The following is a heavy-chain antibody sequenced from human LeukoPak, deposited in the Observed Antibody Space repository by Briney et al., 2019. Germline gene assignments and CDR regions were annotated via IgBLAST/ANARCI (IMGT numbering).Heavy chain of an antibody. V-gene: IGHV3-48*03. CDR3: ARERQRGFDY. CDR2: ISSSGSTI. J-gene: IGHJ4*02. CDR1: GFTFSSSE. D-gene: IGHD3-16*01. Sequence: GGSLRLSCAASGFTFSSSEMNWVRQAPGKGLEWVSYISSSGSTIYYADSVKGRFTISRDNAKNSLYLQMNSLRAEDTAVYYCARERQRGFDYWGQGTLVTVSS.